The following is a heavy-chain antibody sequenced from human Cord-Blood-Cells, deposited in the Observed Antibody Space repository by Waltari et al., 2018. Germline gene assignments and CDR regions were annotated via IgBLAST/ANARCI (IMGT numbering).Heavy chain of an antibody. V-gene: IGHV4-34*01. CDR2: INHSGST. J-gene: IGHJ4*02. D-gene: IGHD2-2*01. Sequence: QVQLQQWGAGLLKPSETLSLTCAVYGGSFSGYYWSWIRQPPGKGLEWIGEINHSGSTNYTPPLKSRVTISVDTSKNQFSLKLSSVTAADTAVYYCARGGCSSTSCYYFDDWGQGTLVTVSS. CDR3: ARGGCSSTSCYYFDD. CDR1: GGSFSGYY.